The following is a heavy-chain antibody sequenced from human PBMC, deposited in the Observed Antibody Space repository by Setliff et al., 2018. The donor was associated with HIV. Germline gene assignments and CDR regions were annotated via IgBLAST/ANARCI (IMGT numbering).Heavy chain of an antibody. CDR2: IVPMFDTA. V-gene: IGHV1-69*13. D-gene: IGHD2-21*02. J-gene: IGHJ2*01. CDR1: GGSFSRSA. CDR3: ARDLGGDDSRYWYFDV. Sequence: SVKVSCKASGGSFSRSAISWVRQAPGQGLEWMGGIVPMFDTANYAERFHGRVTMTADESTSTVYMELSRLRPEDTAVYYCARDLGGDDSRYWYFDVWGRGTLVTVSS.